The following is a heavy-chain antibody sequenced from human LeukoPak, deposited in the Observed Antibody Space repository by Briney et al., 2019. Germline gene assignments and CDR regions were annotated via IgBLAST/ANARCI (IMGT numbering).Heavy chain of an antibody. Sequence: NPSETLSLTCTVSGGSISSGSYYWSWIRQPAGKGLEWIGRIYTSGSTNYNPSLKSRVTISVDTSKNQFSLKLSSVTAADTAVYYCAREEAIVTFGIGRSAHNWFDPWGQGTLVTVSS. V-gene: IGHV4-61*02. D-gene: IGHD2-15*01. J-gene: IGHJ5*02. CDR2: IYTSGST. CDR3: AREEAIVTFGIGRSAHNWFDP. CDR1: GGSISSGSYY.